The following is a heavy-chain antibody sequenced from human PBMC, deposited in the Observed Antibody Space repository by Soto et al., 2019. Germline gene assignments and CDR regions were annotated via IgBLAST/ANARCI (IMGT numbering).Heavy chain of an antibody. D-gene: IGHD3-3*01. J-gene: IGHJ4*02. CDR3: ASHYDMWSGYLSPVDY. V-gene: IGHV3-11*01. CDR2: IDTSSTKI. Sequence: HVQLVESGGDLVKRGGSLRLSCAASGYTFSDYYMSWIRQAPGKGLEWISYIDTSSTKIYYADSVKGRFTISRDNAKNSLYLEMNSLRDEDTAVYYCASHYDMWSGYLSPVDYWGQGTLVTVSS. CDR1: GYTFSDYY.